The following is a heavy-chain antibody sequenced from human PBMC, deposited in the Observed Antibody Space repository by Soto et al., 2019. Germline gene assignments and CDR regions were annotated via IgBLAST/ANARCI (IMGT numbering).Heavy chain of an antibody. D-gene: IGHD2-21*01. CDR2: IKGDGSVT. CDR3: ARGWNVVGSAIETDAFDI. CDR1: VLTFSSFW. Sequence: GASVRLSCAASVLTFSSFWMNWVRQAPGKGLECVANIKGDGSVTNYVDSVKGRFTISRDNSKNTLYLQLNSLRTEDTAVYYCARGWNVVGSAIETDAFDIWGQGTMVTVSS. V-gene: IGHV3-7*04. J-gene: IGHJ3*02.